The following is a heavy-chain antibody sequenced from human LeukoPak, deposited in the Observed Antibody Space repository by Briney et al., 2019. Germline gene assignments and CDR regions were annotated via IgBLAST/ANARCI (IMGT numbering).Heavy chain of an antibody. D-gene: IGHD5-24*01. V-gene: IGHV4-39*07. Sequence: SETLSLTCTVSGDSISSSSSYWGWIRQSPGKGLDWIGSVYYLGSTYHNPSLKSRVTISVDTSKNQFSLKLSSVTAADTAVYYCARASDGPKYYYYMDVWGKGTTVTISS. CDR3: ARASDGPKYYYYMDV. J-gene: IGHJ6*03. CDR1: GDSISSSSSY. CDR2: VYYLGST.